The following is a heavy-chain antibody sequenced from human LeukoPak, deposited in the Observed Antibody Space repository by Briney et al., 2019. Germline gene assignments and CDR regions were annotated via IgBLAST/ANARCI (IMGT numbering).Heavy chain of an antibody. CDR3: ARELWDDDAFDI. D-gene: IGHD1-26*01. J-gene: IGHJ3*02. CDR1: GFTFSSYA. CDR2: ISYDGSNK. V-gene: IGHV3-30-3*01. Sequence: PGRSLRLSCAASGFTFSSYAMHWVRQAPGKGLEWVAVISYDGSNKYYADSVKGRFTISRDNSKNTLYLQMNSLRAEDTAVYYCARELWDDDAFDIWGQGTMVTVSS.